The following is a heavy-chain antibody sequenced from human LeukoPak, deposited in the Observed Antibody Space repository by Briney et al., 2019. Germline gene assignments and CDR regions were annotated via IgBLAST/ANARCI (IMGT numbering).Heavy chain of an antibody. CDR3: ARASGDYVF. CDR1: GFTFSSYE. J-gene: IGHJ4*02. Sequence: GGSLRLSCAAPGFTFSSYEMNWVRQAPGKGLEWVSYISSSGSTIYYADSVKGRFTISRDNAKNSLYLQMNSLRAEDTAVYYCARASGDYVFWGQGTLVTVSS. D-gene: IGHD4-17*01. CDR2: ISSSGSTI. V-gene: IGHV3-48*03.